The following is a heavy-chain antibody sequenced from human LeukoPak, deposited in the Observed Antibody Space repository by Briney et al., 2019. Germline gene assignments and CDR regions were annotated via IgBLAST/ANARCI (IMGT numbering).Heavy chain of an antibody. CDR1: GFTFSTYA. V-gene: IGHV3-23*01. CDR3: AKGGRWSSAWSLFDY. CDR2: ISESGGNT. J-gene: IGHJ4*02. D-gene: IGHD6-19*01. Sequence: GGSLRLSCAASGFTFSTYAMSWVRQAPGKGLDWLSGISESGGNTYYADSVRGRFTISRDNSKNTLYLQMNSLRAEDTALYYCAKGGRWSSAWSLFDYWGRGTLVTVSS.